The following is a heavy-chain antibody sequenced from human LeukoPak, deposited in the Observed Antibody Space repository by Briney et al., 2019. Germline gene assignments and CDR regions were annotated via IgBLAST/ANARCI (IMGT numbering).Heavy chain of an antibody. CDR1: GFTFSSYG. CDR3: ARDSSHITMIGYFQH. J-gene: IGHJ1*01. CDR2: ISYDGSNK. Sequence: GGSLRLSCAASGFTFSSYGMHWVRQAPGKGLVWVAVISYDGSNKYYADSVKGRFTISRDNSKNTLYLQMNSLRAEDTAVYYCARDSSHITMIGYFQHWGQGTLVTVSS. V-gene: IGHV3-30*03. D-gene: IGHD3-22*01.